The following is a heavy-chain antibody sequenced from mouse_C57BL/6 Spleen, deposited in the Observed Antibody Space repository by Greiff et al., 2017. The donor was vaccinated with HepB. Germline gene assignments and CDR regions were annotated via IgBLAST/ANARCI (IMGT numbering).Heavy chain of an antibody. CDR2: IDGEDGET. CDR1: GFNIKDYY. J-gene: IGHJ4*01. CDR3: DRSGNEEDMDY. D-gene: IGHD4-1*01. Sequence: VQLQQSGAELVKPGASVKLSCTASGFNIKDYYMHWVKRRTEQGLEWIGGIDGEDGETKYAPKFQGKATITADTSSNTAYLQLSNLTSEDTAVYYCDRSGNEEDMDYWGQGTSVTVSS. V-gene: IGHV14-2*01.